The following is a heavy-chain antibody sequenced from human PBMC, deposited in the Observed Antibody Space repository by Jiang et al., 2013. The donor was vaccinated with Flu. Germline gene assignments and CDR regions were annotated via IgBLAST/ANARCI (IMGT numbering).Heavy chain of an antibody. V-gene: IGHV4-31*03. CDR3: ARSLWSGYSGGLNWFDP. J-gene: IGHJ5*02. CDR1: GGSISSGGYY. Sequence: SGSGLVKPSQTLSLTCTVSGGSISSGGYYWSWIRQHPGKGLEWIGYIYYSGSTYYNPSLKSRVTISVDTSKNQFSLKLSSVTAADTAVYYCARSLWSGYSGGLNWFDPWGQGTLVTVSS. D-gene: IGHD3-3*01. CDR2: IYYSGST.